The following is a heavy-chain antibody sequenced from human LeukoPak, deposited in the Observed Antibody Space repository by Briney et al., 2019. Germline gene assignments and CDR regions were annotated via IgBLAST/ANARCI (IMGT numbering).Heavy chain of an antibody. CDR2: IKQDGSEK. J-gene: IGHJ4*02. CDR3: ASDSPGYSSGSYFTY. Sequence: PGGSLRLSCAASGFTVSSTYMSWVRQAPGQGLEWVANIKQDGSEKYYVDSVKGRFTISRDNAKNSLYLQMNSLRDEDTAVYYCASDSPGYSSGSYFTYWGQGTLVTVSS. V-gene: IGHV3-7*03. CDR1: GFTVSSTY. D-gene: IGHD2-15*01.